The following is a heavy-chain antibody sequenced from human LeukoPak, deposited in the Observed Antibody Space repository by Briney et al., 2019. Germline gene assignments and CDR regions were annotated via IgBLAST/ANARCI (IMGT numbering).Heavy chain of an antibody. J-gene: IGHJ3*02. D-gene: IGHD6-19*01. Sequence: GGSLRLSCAASGFTFSSYWMSWVSQAPGKGLEWVANIKQGGSEKYYVDSVKGRFTISRDNAKNSLYLQMNSLRAEDTAVYYCARVGSLQWLPRGAFDIWGQGTMVTVSS. CDR2: IKQGGSEK. CDR3: ARVGSLQWLPRGAFDI. V-gene: IGHV3-7*01. CDR1: GFTFSSYW.